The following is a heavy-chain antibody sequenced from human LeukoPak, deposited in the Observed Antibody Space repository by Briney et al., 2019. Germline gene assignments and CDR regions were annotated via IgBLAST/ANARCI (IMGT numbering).Heavy chain of an antibody. CDR1: GSLDIYY. CDR3: ARLSGYGLHYYYYMDV. J-gene: IGHJ6*03. CDR2: ITYRRSA. Sequence: SETLSLTCAVYGSLDIYYFMFVRQPPGKGLQWLGEITYRRSADYNPSLKSRLTISIDVPQRQISLQLRSVTAADTAVYYCARLSGYGLHYYYYMDVWGKGTTVTVSS. D-gene: IGHD5-12*01. V-gene: IGHV4-34*01.